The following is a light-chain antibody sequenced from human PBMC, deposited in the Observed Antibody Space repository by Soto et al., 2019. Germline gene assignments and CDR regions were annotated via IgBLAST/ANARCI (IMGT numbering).Light chain of an antibody. CDR1: SSNIGSKT. CDR3: AAWEDSLNGVV. Sequence: QSVLTQPPSASGTPGQRVTISCSGSSSNIGSKTVNWYQQLPGTDPKLLIYSNNQRPSGVPDRFSGSKSGTSASLAISGLQSEDEADYYCAAWEDSLNGVVFGGGTQLTVL. V-gene: IGLV1-44*01. CDR2: SNN. J-gene: IGLJ2*01.